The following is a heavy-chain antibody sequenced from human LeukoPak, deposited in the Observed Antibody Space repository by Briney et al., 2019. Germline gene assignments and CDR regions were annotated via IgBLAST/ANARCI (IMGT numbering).Heavy chain of an antibody. D-gene: IGHD3-10*01. CDR2: MKSDGSST. CDR3: AVRQGGSYTGESDY. Sequence: PGGSLRLSCAASGFTFSSYWMHWVRQAPGKGLMWVSRMKSDGSSTGYADSVKGRFTISRDNAKNTLYLQMNSLRAEDTVVYYCAVRQGGSYTGESDYWGQGTLVTVSS. V-gene: IGHV3-74*01. J-gene: IGHJ4*02. CDR1: GFTFSSYW.